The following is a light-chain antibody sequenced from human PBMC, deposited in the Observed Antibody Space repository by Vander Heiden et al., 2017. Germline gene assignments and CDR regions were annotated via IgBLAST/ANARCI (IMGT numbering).Light chain of an antibody. Sequence: QSALTQPRSVSGSPGRSVTISCTGTSRDGGGYNYVSWYQQHPGKAPNLMIYDFSKRPSGVPDRFSGSKSGNTASLTISGLQAEDEADYYCCSYAGSYTGVFGGGTKLTVL. V-gene: IGLV2-11*01. CDR2: DFS. CDR1: SRDGGGYNY. J-gene: IGLJ2*01. CDR3: CSYAGSYTGV.